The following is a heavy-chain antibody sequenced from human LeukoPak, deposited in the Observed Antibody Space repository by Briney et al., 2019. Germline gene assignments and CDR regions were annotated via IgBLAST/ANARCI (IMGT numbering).Heavy chain of an antibody. CDR2: IYYSGST. Sequence: SQTLSLTCTVSGGSISSGDYYWSWIRQHPGKGLEWIGYIYYSGSTYYNPSLKSRVTISVDTSKNQFSLKLSSVTAADTAVYYCARGVVIVVEGWFDPWGQGTLVTVSS. J-gene: IGHJ5*02. V-gene: IGHV4-31*03. CDR1: GGSISSGDYY. CDR3: ARGVVIVVEGWFDP. D-gene: IGHD3-22*01.